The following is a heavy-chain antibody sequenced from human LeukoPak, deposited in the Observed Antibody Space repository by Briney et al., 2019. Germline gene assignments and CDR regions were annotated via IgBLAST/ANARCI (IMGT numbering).Heavy chain of an antibody. CDR1: GLTFSPYW. CDR3: ARGGGDHAFDV. D-gene: IGHD2-21*02. V-gene: IGHV3-74*01. J-gene: IGHJ3*01. Sequence: PGGSLRLSCAASGLTFSPYWMHWVRQGPGKGLVWVARIDSDGSSTSYADSVKGRLTISRDNAQNTLYLQMDSLRAEDTAVYYCARGGGDHAFDVWGQGTMVTVSS. CDR2: IDSDGSST.